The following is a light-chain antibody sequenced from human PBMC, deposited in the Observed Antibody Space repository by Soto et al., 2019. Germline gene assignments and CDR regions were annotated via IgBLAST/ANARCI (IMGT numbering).Light chain of an antibody. CDR2: AAS. CDR3: LQEYSYPLT. CDR1: QGIRND. Sequence: AIQMTKSPSSLSASVEDRVTITCRARQGIRNDLGWYQQKPGKAPKLLLYAASSLQSGVASRFSGSGSGTDFTLTISRLQPADVATYYWLQEYSYPLTVRGGT. J-gene: IGKJ4*01. V-gene: IGKV1-6*01.